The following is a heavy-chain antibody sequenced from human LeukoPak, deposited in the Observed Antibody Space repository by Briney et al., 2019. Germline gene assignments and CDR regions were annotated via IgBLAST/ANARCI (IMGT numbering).Heavy chain of an antibody. D-gene: IGHD6-19*01. V-gene: IGHV3-23*01. CDR3: AKRRATGVAGYIDY. CDR2: ISGSGGST. CDR1: GFTFISYA. J-gene: IGHJ4*02. Sequence: GGSLRLSCAASGFTFISYAMSWVRQAPGKGLEWVSAISGSGGSTYYAASVKGRFTISRDNSKNTLYLQMNSLRAEDTAAYYCAKRRATGVAGYIDYWGQGTLVTVSS.